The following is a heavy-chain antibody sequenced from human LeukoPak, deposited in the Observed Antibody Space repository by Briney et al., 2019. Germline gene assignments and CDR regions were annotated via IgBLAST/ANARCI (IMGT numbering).Heavy chain of an antibody. J-gene: IGHJ3*02. CDR3: ARGGGDYARDAFDI. V-gene: IGHV3-13*01. CDR2: IGTAGDT. CDR1: GFTFSSYD. D-gene: IGHD4-17*01. Sequence: GGSLRLSCAAYGFTFSSYDMHWVRQATGKGLEWVSAIGTAGDTYYPGSVKGRFTISRENAKNSLYLQMNSLRAGDTAVYYCARGGGDYARDAFDIWGQGTMVTVSS.